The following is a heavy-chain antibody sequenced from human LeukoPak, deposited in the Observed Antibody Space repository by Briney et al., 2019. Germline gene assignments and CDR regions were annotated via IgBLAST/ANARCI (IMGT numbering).Heavy chain of an antibody. V-gene: IGHV3-64*01. J-gene: IGHJ4*02. CDR2: ISRNGETT. CDR1: GFTFTTYS. Sequence: PGRSLRLSCAASGFTFTTYSMHWVRQAPGKGLEYVSGISRNGETTYYANSVKGRFTISRDNSKNTVYLQMSSLRADDMGVYYCARGRGDISARTFFAGRGGQGSLVTVSS. D-gene: IGHD3-16*02. CDR3: ARGRGDISARTFFAGR.